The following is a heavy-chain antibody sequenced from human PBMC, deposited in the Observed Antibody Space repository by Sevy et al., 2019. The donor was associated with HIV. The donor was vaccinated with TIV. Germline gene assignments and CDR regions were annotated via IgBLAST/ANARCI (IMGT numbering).Heavy chain of an antibody. D-gene: IGHD5-12*01. CDR3: ATYSDYGGAFDP. CDR2: INPNSGGK. V-gene: IGHV1-2*02. CDR1: GYSFTGHY. J-gene: IGHJ5*02. Sequence: ASVKVSCKASGYSFTGHYIHWFRQAPGQGLEWMGWINPNSGGKKFAQKFQGRVTMTRDTSISTAYMELSRLKSDDTAVFYCATYSDYGGAFDPWGQGTLVTVSS.